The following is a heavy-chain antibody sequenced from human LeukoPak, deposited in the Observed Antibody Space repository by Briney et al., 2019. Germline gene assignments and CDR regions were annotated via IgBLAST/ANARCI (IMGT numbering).Heavy chain of an antibody. CDR3: ASVGGVRPLWFGETREYYFDY. J-gene: IGHJ4*02. CDR2: MNPNSGNT. V-gene: IGHV1-8*03. D-gene: IGHD3-10*01. CDR1: GYTFTSYD. Sequence: ASVKVSCKASGYTFTSYDINWVRQATGQGLEWMGWMNPNSGNTGYAQKFQGRVTITRNTSISTAYMELSSPRSEDTAVYYCASVGGVRPLWFGETREYYFDYWGQGTLVTVSS.